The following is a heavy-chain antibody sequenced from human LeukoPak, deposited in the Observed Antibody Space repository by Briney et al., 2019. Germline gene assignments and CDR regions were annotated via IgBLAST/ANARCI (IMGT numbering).Heavy chain of an antibody. J-gene: IGHJ4*02. Sequence: PGRSLGLSCAASGFTFSTYAMHWVRQAPGKGLEWVAVISYDGNNKYYADSVKGRFTISRDSSKNTLYLQMNSLRVEDTAVYYCVSGYCSSTTCYRGAYWGQGTLVTVSS. CDR3: VSGYCSSTTCYRGAY. D-gene: IGHD2-2*03. V-gene: IGHV3-30-3*01. CDR2: ISYDGNNK. CDR1: GFTFSTYA.